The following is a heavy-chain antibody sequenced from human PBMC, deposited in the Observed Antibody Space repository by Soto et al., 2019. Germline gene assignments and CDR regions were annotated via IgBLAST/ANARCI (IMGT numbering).Heavy chain of an antibody. CDR1: GFTFNYYG. CDR3: AKQASESYDVLAD. D-gene: IGHD3-9*01. CDR2: ISYDGGTI. Sequence: GGSLRLSCATSGFTFNYYGFHWVRQAPGKGLEWVAVISYDGGTIYYADAVKGRFTISRDDSKDTVFLQMNRLRLEDTGFYYCAKQASESYDVLADWGQGTLVTVSS. J-gene: IGHJ4*02. V-gene: IGHV3-30*18.